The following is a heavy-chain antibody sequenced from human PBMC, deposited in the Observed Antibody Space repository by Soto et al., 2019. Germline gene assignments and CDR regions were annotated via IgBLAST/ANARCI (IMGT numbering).Heavy chain of an antibody. CDR3: ARGSYGAGSDY. Sequence: SATLSLTCAVYGGSFSGYYWSWIRQPPGKGLEWIGEINHSGSTNYNPSLKSRVTISVDTSKNQFSLKLTSVTAAETGVYYCARGSYGAGSDYWGQGTLVTVSS. D-gene: IGHD3-10*01. V-gene: IGHV4-34*01. J-gene: IGHJ4*02. CDR1: GGSFSGYY. CDR2: INHSGST.